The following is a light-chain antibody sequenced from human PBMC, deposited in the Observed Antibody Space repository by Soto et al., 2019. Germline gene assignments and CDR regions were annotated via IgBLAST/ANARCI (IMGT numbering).Light chain of an antibody. Sequence: EIVLTQSPDTLSLSPGERATLSCRASQSISSSYLAWYQQKPGQAPRLLIYDASSRATGIPARFSGSGSGTDFTLTISRLEPSDSAMYYYPQYFSRMFGQGTKLDIK. CDR3: PQYFSRM. J-gene: IGKJ1*01. CDR1: QSISSSY. CDR2: DAS. V-gene: IGKV3-20*01.